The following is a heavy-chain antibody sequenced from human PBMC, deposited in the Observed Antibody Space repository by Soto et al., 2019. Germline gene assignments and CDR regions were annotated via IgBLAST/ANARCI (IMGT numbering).Heavy chain of an antibody. J-gene: IGHJ5*02. V-gene: IGHV4-31*03. CDR2: IYYSGNT. Sequence: QVQLQESGPGLVKPSQTLSLTCTVSGGSISSGGYYWSWTRQHPGKGLGWIEYIYYSGNTYYNPSLXTXXTISVDTSKNQFSLKLTSVTAADTAVYYCARSVFPWGQGTLVTVSS. CDR1: GGSISSGGYY. CDR3: ARSVFP.